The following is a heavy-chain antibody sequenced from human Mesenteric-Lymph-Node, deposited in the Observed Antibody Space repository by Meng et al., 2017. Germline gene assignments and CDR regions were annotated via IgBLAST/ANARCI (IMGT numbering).Heavy chain of an antibody. D-gene: IGHD3-10*01. CDR1: GYFFSSGYY. J-gene: IGHJ5*02. V-gene: IGHV4-38-2*02. CDR2: IYHSGST. CDR3: AGDQLGRYYEGSKSSNWFDP. Sequence: SETLSLTCAVSGYFFSSGYYWGWIRQPPGKGLEWVGSIYHSGSTYYNPSLESRVTISVDTSKNQFSQKQSSMTTADTTVDYCAGDQLGRYYEGSKSSNWFDPWGQGTLVTVSS.